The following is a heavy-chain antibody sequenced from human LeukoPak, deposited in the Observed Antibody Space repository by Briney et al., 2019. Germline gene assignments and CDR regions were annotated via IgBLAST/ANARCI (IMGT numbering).Heavy chain of an antibody. CDR3: AKVKGVAVAKYYFDY. V-gene: IGHV3-23*01. CDR2: ISGSGGST. CDR1: GFRFSSYA. Sequence: GSLRLSCAASGFRFSSYAMSWVRQAPGKGLEWVSAISGSGGSTYYADSVKGRFTISRDNSKNTLYLQMNSLRAEDTAVYYCAKVKGVAVAKYYFDYWGQGTLVTVSS. J-gene: IGHJ4*02. D-gene: IGHD6-19*01.